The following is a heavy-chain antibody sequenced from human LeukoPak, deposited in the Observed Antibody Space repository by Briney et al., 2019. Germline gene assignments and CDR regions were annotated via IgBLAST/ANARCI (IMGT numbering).Heavy chain of an antibody. CDR2: ISGSGGST. V-gene: IGHV3-23*01. CDR3: AKGSVGARYFDY. Sequence: PGGSLRLSCAASGFTFSSYGMSRVRQAPGKGLEWVSAISGSGGSTYYADSVKGRFTISRDNSKNTLYLQMNSLRAEDTAVYYYAKGSVGARYFDYWGQGTLVTVSS. D-gene: IGHD1-26*01. J-gene: IGHJ4*02. CDR1: GFTFSSYG.